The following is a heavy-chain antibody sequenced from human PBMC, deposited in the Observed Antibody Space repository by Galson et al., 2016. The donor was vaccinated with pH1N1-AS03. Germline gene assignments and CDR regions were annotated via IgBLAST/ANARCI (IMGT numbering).Heavy chain of an antibody. J-gene: IGHJ4*02. CDR3: ARRPTGIDY. D-gene: IGHD3-10*01. V-gene: IGHV4-34*12. Sequence: ETLSLTCTVSRGSFGGAYWTWIRQPPGKGLEWIGEIIIGRGIPPTYSPSLKRRVTISIDTSKNQLSLKLRSVTAADTGVYYCARRPTGIDYWGQGTQVTVSS. CDR2: IIIGRGIPP. CDR1: RGSFGGAY.